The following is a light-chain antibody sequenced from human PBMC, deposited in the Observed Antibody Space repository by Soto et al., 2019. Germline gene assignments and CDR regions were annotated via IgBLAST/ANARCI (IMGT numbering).Light chain of an antibody. J-gene: IGLJ3*02. V-gene: IGLV1-44*01. CDR1: DSNIGSRP. Sequence: QSVLTQPPSASGTPGQRVTISCSGSDSNIGSRPVNWYQQLPGTAPKLLIQANNQRPSGFPDRFSGSKSGTSASLAISGLQSEDEADYYCSAWDVSLNGRVFGGGTKLTVL. CDR3: SAWDVSLNGRV. CDR2: ANN.